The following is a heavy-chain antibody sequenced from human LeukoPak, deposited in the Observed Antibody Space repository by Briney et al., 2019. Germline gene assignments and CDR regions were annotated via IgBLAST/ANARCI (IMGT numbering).Heavy chain of an antibody. V-gene: IGHV3-23*01. CDR2: TVGIGPDT. J-gene: IGHJ4*02. CDR1: GFTFTNYA. CDR3: TKASAARCIGVFCYPFDH. D-gene: IGHD2-15*01. Sequence: GGSLRLSCAASGFTFTNYAMTWVRQAPGKGLEWVAATVGIGPDTYHADSVKGRFTISRDNSKNILYLQMNSLRVEDTAVYYCTKASAARCIGVFCYPFDHWGQGTLVTVSS.